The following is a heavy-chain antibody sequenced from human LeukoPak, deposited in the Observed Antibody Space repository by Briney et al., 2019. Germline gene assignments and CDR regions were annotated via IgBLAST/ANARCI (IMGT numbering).Heavy chain of an antibody. CDR3: TRMTTGHDY. Sequence: SETLSLTCAVSGVSFNDYYWSWVRQTPGKGLEWIGEISHSGYTNDSPSPKSRVTLSIDTSRKQFSLNLRSVTVADTDIYYCTRMTTGHDYWGQGTLVTVSS. V-gene: IGHV4-34*01. CDR2: ISHSGYT. CDR1: GVSFNDYY. J-gene: IGHJ4*02. D-gene: IGHD4-17*01.